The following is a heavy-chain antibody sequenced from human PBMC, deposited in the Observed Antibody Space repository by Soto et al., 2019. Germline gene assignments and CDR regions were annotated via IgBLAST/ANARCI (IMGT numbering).Heavy chain of an antibody. Sequence: WASVKVSCKASGYTFTDHYIHWVRQAPGQGLEWMGWVNPKSGFTNYAQNFQGRVAMTSDTSISTAYMELSRLRSDDTAVYYCATRTGHWGQGTLVTVSS. CDR2: VNPKSGFT. J-gene: IGHJ4*02. V-gene: IGHV1-2*02. CDR3: ATRTGH. CDR1: GYTFTDHY.